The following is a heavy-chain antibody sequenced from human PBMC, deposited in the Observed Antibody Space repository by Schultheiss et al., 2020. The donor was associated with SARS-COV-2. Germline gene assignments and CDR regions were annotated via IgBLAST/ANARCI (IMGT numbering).Heavy chain of an antibody. Sequence: ASVKVSCKASGGTFSSYAISWVRQAPGQGLEWMGWISGYNGNTNYAQKFQGRVTMTTDTSTSTAYMELRSLRSDDTAVYYCARHHPVGATIPAPLDYWGQGTLVTVSS. CDR2: ISGYNGNT. CDR1: GGTFSSYA. J-gene: IGHJ4*02. D-gene: IGHD1-26*01. V-gene: IGHV1-18*01. CDR3: ARHHPVGATIPAPLDY.